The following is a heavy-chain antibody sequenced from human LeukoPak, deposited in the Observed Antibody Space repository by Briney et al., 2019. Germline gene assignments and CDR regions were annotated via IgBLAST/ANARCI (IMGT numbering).Heavy chain of an antibody. J-gene: IGHJ6*03. V-gene: IGHV4-34*01. CDR3: AGGGYCSSTSCRYYYYYYMDV. D-gene: IGHD2-2*01. CDR1: GGSFSGYY. CDR2: INHSGST. Sequence: SETLSLTCAVYGGSFSGYYWSWIRQPPGKGLEWIGEINHSGSTNYNPSLKSRVTISVDTSKNQFSLKLSSVTAADTAVYYCAGGGYCSSTSCRYYYYYYMDVWGKGTTVTVSS.